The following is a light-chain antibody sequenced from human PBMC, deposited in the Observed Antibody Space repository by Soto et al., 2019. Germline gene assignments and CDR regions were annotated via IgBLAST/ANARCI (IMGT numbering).Light chain of an antibody. Sequence: QSPSTLSSSVGDRVTITCRASQSIGVWLAWYQQKPGRAPKLLIYDASTLQRGVPSRFSGSGSGTEFTLNISSLQPEDFATYYCQQYDISSGTFGQGTKVDIK. CDR1: QSIGVW. V-gene: IGKV1-5*01. J-gene: IGKJ1*01. CDR3: QQYDISSGT. CDR2: DAS.